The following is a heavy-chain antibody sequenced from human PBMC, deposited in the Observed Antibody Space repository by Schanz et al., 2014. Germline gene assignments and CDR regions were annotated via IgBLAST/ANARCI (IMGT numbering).Heavy chain of an antibody. J-gene: IGHJ4*02. Sequence: QVQLVESGGGVVQPERSLRLSCAASGFNFANHAIHWVRQGQGNGLQWVAVIRYDGRNKNFVESVKGRFTISRDNSNNTVYLQMNSLRAGDTAVYFCAKDAAYYDSVICPDHWGQGTLVTVSS. CDR3: AKDAAYYDSVICPDH. CDR2: IRYDGRNK. D-gene: IGHD3-22*01. CDR1: GFNFANHA. V-gene: IGHV3-33*06.